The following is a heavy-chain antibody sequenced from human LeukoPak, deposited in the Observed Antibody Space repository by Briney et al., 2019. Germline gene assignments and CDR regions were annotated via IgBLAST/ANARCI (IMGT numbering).Heavy chain of an antibody. CDR2: INPNSGGT. J-gene: IGHJ4*02. D-gene: IGHD3-22*01. Sequence: ASVKVSCKASGYTFTGYYMHWVRQAPGQGPEWMGWINPNSGGTNYAQKFQGRVTMTRDTSISTAYMELSRLRSDDTAVYYCARDLYYYDSSGYYYHGYFDYWGQGTLVTVSS. CDR3: ARDLYYYDSSGYYYHGYFDY. V-gene: IGHV1-2*02. CDR1: GYTFTGYY.